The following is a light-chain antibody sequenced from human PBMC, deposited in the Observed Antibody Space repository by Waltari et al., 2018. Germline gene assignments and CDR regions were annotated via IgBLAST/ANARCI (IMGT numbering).Light chain of an antibody. J-gene: IGLJ2*01. V-gene: IGLV2-14*01. CDR3: SSYTAGNIVI. Sequence: SALTQPASVSGSPGQSIIIPCTGTSSDIGDNNYVSWYQHPPGKAPKLMIYEVNHRPSGISYRFSGSKSGSTASLTISGVQAEDEADYYCSSYTAGNIVIFGGGTKVTVL. CDR2: EVN. CDR1: SSDIGDNNY.